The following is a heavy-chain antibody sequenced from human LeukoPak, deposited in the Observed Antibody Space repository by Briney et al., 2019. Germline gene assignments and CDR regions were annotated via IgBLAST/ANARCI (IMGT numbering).Heavy chain of an antibody. J-gene: IGHJ4*02. CDR1: GYTFTGYY. V-gene: IGHV1-2*02. CDR3: ARGIVVVVAATREFGDY. Sequence: ASVKVSRKASGYTFTGYYMHWVRQAPGQGREWMGWINPNSGGTNYAQKFQGRVTMTRNTSISTAYMELSRLSSDDTAGYYCARGIVVVVAATREFGDYWGQGTLVTVSS. CDR2: INPNSGGT. D-gene: IGHD2-15*01.